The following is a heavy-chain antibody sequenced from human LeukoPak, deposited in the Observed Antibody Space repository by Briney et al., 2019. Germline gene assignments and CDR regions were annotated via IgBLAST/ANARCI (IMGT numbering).Heavy chain of an antibody. CDR2: IKSDGSEI. V-gene: IGHV3-7*03. CDR3: AKDGEGGSYFYYFDY. CDR1: GFTFSSYA. J-gene: IGHJ4*02. D-gene: IGHD1-26*01. Sequence: GGSLRLSCAASGFTFSSYAMSWVRQAPGKGLEWVANIKSDGSEIYSADSVKGRFTISRDNSKNTLYLQMNSLRAEDTAVYYCAKDGEGGSYFYYFDYWGQGTLVTVSS.